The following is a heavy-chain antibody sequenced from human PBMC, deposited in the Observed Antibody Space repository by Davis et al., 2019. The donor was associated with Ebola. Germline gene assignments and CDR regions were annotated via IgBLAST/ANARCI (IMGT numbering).Heavy chain of an antibody. CDR3: ASSPIYSSGWYGRFDY. V-gene: IGHV3-43*02. Sequence: PGGSLRLSCAASGFTFDDYAMHWVRQAPGKGLEWVSLISGDGGSTYYADSVKGRFTISRDNSKNSLYLQMNSLRAEDTAVYYCASSPIYSSGWYGRFDYWGQGTLVTVSS. CDR1: GFTFDDYA. J-gene: IGHJ4*02. CDR2: ISGDGGST. D-gene: IGHD6-19*01.